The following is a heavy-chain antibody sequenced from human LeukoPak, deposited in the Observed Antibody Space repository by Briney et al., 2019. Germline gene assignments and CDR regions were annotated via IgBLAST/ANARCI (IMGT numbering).Heavy chain of an antibody. CDR1: GFTFSNFW. CDR2: IKQDGSEE. CDR3: GNLDTPMGY. Sequence: GGSLRLSCAASGFTFSNFWVTWVAQAPGKGLEWVANIKQDGSEENYVDSVKGRFTISRDNAKNTLYLQMNSLRAEDTAVYYCGNLDTPMGYWGQGTLVTVSS. J-gene: IGHJ4*02. D-gene: IGHD5-18*01. V-gene: IGHV3-7*02.